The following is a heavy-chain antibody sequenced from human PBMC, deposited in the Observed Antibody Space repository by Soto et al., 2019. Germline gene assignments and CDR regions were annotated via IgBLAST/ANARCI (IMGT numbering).Heavy chain of an antibody. J-gene: IGHJ4*02. D-gene: IGHD3-16*02. Sequence: GGSLRLSCAASGFTFSTYAMAWVRQAPGKGLEWVSGISGSGANTYYADSVKGRFTVSRDNSKNMLYVQMNSLRAEDTAVYYSDIGGVSGALFDQWGQGTQVTVS. CDR1: GFTFSTYA. CDR3: DIGGVSGALFDQ. CDR2: ISGSGANT. V-gene: IGHV3-23*01.